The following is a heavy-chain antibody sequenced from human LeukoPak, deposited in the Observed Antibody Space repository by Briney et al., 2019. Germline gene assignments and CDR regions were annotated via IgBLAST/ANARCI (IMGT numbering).Heavy chain of an antibody. CDR2: VSYNGSNK. D-gene: IGHD6-25*01. J-gene: IGHJ4*02. CDR1: GFTFSNYD. CDR3: ADPPGAAANFDY. V-gene: IGHV3-30*03. Sequence: PGTSLRLSCAASGFTFSNYDMHWVRQAPGKGLEWLAFVSYNGSNKNYADYVKGRFTISRDNSKNTLFLQMNRLRAEDTAVYYCADPPGAAANFDYWGQGTLVTVSS.